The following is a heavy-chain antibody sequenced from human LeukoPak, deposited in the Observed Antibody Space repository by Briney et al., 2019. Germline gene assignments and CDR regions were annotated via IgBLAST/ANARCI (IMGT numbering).Heavy chain of an antibody. CDR3: AKDQRPWGEGVFDY. D-gene: IGHD3-16*01. CDR1: GFTFSSYA. V-gene: IGHV3-23*01. CDR2: ISGSGGST. J-gene: IGHJ4*02. Sequence: AGESLRLSCAASGFTFSSYAMSWVRQAPGKGLEWVSAISGSGGSTYYADSVKGRFTISRDNSKNTLYLQMNSLRAEDTAVYYCAKDQRPWGEGVFDYWGQGTLVTVSS.